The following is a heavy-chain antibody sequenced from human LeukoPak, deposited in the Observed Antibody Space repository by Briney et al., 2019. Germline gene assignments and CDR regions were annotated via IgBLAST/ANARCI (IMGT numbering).Heavy chain of an antibody. J-gene: IGHJ4*02. Sequence: SETLSLTCTVSGGSISSGDYYWSWIRQPPGKGLEWIGYIYYSGSTYYNPSLKSRVTISVDTSKNQFSLKLSSVTAADTAVYYCAREVGDGFGELLDYYFDYWGQGTLVTVSS. V-gene: IGHV4-30-4*01. CDR1: GGSISSGDYY. D-gene: IGHD3-10*01. CDR2: IYYSGST. CDR3: AREVGDGFGELLDYYFDY.